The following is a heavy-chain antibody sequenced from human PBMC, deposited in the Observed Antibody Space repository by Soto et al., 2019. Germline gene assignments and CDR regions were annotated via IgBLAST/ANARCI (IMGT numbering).Heavy chain of an antibody. CDR3: ARPTRWLSLRLGELSFSSQPNYYHYGMDV. J-gene: IGHJ6*02. CDR2: INHSGST. V-gene: IGHV4-34*01. Sequence: KASETLSLTCAVYGGSFSGYYWSWIRQPPGKGLEWIGEINHSGSTNYNPSLKSRVTISVDTSKNQFSLKLSSVTAADTAVYYCARPTRWLSLRLGELSFSSQPNYYHYGMDVCGQGTTATVSS. CDR1: GGSFSGYY. D-gene: IGHD3-16*02.